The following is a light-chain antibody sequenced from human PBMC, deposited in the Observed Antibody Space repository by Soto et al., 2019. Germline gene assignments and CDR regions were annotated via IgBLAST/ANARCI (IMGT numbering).Light chain of an antibody. J-gene: IGLJ2*01. V-gene: IGLV1-40*01. CDR1: SSNIGAGYD. Sequence: QPVLTQPPSVSGAPGQRVTISCTGSSSNIGAGYDVHWYQQLPGTAPKLLIYGNINRPSGVPDRFSGSKSGTSASLAITGLLAEDEADYYCQSYDSSLSGSGVVFGGGTKLTVL. CDR3: QSYDSSLSGSGVV. CDR2: GNI.